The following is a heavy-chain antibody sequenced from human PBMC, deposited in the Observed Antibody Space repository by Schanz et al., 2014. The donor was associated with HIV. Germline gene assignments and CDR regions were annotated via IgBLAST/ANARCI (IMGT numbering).Heavy chain of an antibody. Sequence: VHLVESGGGVVQPGKSLRLSCAASGFTFSSYAMSWVRQAPGKGLEWVSAISGSSITYSADSVKGRFTISRDNSKNTLYLQMNSLRAEDTAVYYCALSRPSGYGGSWYFDLWGRGTLVAVSS. J-gene: IGHJ2*01. CDR1: GFTFSSYA. V-gene: IGHV3-23*04. CDR3: ALSRPSGYGGSWYFDL. D-gene: IGHD2-15*01. CDR2: ISGSSIT.